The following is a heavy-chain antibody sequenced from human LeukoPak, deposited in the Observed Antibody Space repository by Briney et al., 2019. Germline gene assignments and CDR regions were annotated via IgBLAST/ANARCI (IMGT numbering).Heavy chain of an antibody. D-gene: IGHD3-10*01. CDR3: AKAPGSGSYPPFDY. CDR1: GFTLSSYG. CDR2: ISGSGGST. J-gene: IGHJ4*02. Sequence: PGGSLRLSCAASGFTLSSYGMSWVRQAPGKGLEWVSAISGSGGSTYYADSVKGRFTISRDNSKNTLYLQMNSLRAEDTAVYYCAKAPGSGSYPPFDYWGQGTLVTVSS. V-gene: IGHV3-23*01.